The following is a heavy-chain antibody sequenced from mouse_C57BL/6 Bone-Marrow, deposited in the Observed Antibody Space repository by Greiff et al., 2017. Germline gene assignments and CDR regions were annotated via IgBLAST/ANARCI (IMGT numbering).Heavy chain of an antibody. CDR2: IDPGNGDT. Sequence: EVKLMESGAELVRPGASVKLSCTASGFNIKDAYIHWVKQRPEQGLEWIGWIDPGNGDTEYASKFQGKATITADTSSNTAYLQLISLTSEDTAVYYCTFHYYGSSYCYAMDYWGQGTSVTVSS. CDR1: GFNIKDAY. V-gene: IGHV14-4*01. D-gene: IGHD1-1*01. CDR3: TFHYYGSSYCYAMDY. J-gene: IGHJ4*01.